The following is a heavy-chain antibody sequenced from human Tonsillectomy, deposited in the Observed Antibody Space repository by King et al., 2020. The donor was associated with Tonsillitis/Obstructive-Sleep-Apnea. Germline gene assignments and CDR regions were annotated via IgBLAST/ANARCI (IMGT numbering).Heavy chain of an antibody. CDR2: IYPGDSDT. CDR3: VRIPPYCSSTTWYSAYYYSMDV. CDR1: GYSFATYW. D-gene: IGHD2-2*02. J-gene: IGHJ6*03. Sequence: QLVQSGAEVKKPGESLKISCKGSGYSFATYWIGWVRQMPGKGLEWMGIIYPGDSDTSYSPSFQGQVTISADKSISTAYLQWSSLRASDTAMYYCVRIPPYCSSTTWYSAYYYSMDVWGKGTTVTVSS. V-gene: IGHV5-51*01.